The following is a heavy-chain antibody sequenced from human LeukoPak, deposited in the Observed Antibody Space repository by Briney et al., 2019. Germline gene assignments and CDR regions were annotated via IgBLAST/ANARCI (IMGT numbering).Heavy chain of an antibody. CDR3: ARATSSSWYKGTPTDYYFDY. V-gene: IGHV3-33*08. D-gene: IGHD6-13*01. J-gene: IGHJ4*02. Sequence: PGGSLRLSCAASGFTFSSYAMSWVRQAPGKGLEWVAVIWYDGSNKYYADSVKGRFTISRGNSKNTLYLLMNSLRAEDTAVYYCARATSSSWYKGTPTDYYFDYWGQGTLVTVSS. CDR1: GFTFSSYA. CDR2: IWYDGSNK.